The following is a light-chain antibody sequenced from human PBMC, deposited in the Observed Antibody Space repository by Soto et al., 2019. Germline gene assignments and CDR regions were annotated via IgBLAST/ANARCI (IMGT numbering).Light chain of an antibody. V-gene: IGKV1-8*01. CDR2: AAS. CDR1: QGISSY. J-gene: IGKJ1*01. CDR3: QQYYSYSVT. Sequence: AIRMTQSPSSLSASTGDRVTITCRASQGISSYLAWYQQKPRKAPKLLIYAASTLQSGVPSRFSGSGSGTDFTLTISCLQSEDFATYYCQQYYSYSVTFGQGTKVEIK.